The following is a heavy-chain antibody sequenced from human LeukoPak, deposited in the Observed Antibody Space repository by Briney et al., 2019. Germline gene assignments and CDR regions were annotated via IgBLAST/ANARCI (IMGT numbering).Heavy chain of an antibody. CDR3: ARDLDCSGGSCYSEGAVDY. CDR1: GYTFTAYY. V-gene: IGHV1-18*04. D-gene: IGHD2-15*01. CDR2: ISAYNGNT. J-gene: IGHJ4*02. Sequence: ASVKVSCKASGYTFTAYYMHWVRQAPGQGLEWMGWISAYNGNTNYAQKLQGRVTMTTDTSTSTAYMELRSLRSDDTAVYYCARDLDCSGGSCYSEGAVDYWGQGTLVTVSS.